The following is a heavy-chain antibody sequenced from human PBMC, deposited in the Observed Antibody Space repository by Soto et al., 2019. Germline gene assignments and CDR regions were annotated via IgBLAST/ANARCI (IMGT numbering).Heavy chain of an antibody. CDR3: ARGTFRRDGSTGDRDADYIYTMDV. CDR2: VIPVFDST. V-gene: IGHV1-69*06. J-gene: IGHJ6*02. Sequence: QVQVVQSGPEVKNPGSSVKVSCKASGGTLSSYAINWVRQAPGQGLEWVGGVIPVFDSTKYAQKFQGRVTITADNSRSTVYLELTGLRFDDTAVYYCARGTFRRDGSTGDRDADYIYTMDVWGQGTTVTVS. CDR1: GGTLSSYA. D-gene: IGHD4-17*01.